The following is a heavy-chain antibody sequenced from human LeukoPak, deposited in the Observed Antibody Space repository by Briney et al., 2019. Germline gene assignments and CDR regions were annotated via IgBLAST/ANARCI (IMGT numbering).Heavy chain of an antibody. CDR2: IDSSGGYM. V-gene: IGHV3-21*01. Sequence: PGGSLRLSCEASGFTFNTYSMNWARQAPGKGLEWVSSIDSSGGYMFYADSVKGRFTISRDNAKSSLYLQMNSLRAEDTAVYYCTRDAGTRLKYSFGYGDYWGQGALVTVSS. CDR3: TRDAGTRLKYSFGYGDY. D-gene: IGHD5-18*01. CDR1: GFTFNTYS. J-gene: IGHJ4*02.